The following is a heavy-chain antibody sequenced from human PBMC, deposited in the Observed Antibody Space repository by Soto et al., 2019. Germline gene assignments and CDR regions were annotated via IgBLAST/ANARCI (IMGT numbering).Heavy chain of an antibody. CDR1: GFTFSSYA. J-gene: IGHJ4*02. CDR2: ISGSGGST. V-gene: IGHV3-23*01. Sequence: EVQLLESGGGLVQPGGSLRLSCAASGFTFSSYAMSWVRQAPGKGLECVSAISGSGGSTYYADSVKGRFTISRDNSKNTLYLQMNSLRAEDTAVYYCAKEGVPLLWFGEPSRYWGQGTLVTVSS. D-gene: IGHD3-10*01. CDR3: AKEGVPLLWFGEPSRY.